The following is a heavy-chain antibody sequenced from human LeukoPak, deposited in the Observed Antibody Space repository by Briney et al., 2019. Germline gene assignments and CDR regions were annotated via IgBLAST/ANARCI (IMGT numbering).Heavy chain of an antibody. CDR1: GCTSVSYE. CDR2: ISSRCRTI. J-gene: IGHJ6*04. Sequence: PGGSLTLSCAASGCTSVSYERNWVRQAAGKGREGVSYISSRCRTIYYADSVKGRFTISRDNAKNALYLQMNRLRAEDTAVYYCAELGITMIGGVWGKGKTVPISS. D-gene: IGHD3-10*02. V-gene: IGHV3-48*03. CDR3: AELGITMIGGV.